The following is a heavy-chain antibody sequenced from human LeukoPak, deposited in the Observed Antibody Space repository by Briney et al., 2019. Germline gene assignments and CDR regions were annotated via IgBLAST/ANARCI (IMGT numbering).Heavy chain of an antibody. V-gene: IGHV3-23*01. D-gene: IGHD3-3*01. Sequence: GGSLRLSCAASGFTFSSYSMNWVRQAPGKGLEWVSAISGSGGSTYYADSVKGRFTISRDNSKNTLYLQMNSLRAEDTAVYYCASYRFLEWLFDYWGQGTLVTVSS. J-gene: IGHJ4*02. CDR1: GFTFSSYS. CDR3: ASYRFLEWLFDY. CDR2: ISGSGGST.